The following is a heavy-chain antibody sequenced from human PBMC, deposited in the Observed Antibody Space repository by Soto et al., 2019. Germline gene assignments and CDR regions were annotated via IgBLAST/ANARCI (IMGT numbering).Heavy chain of an antibody. J-gene: IGHJ4*02. Sequence: PGESLKISCKGSGYSFTSYWISWVRQMPGKGLEWMGRIDPSDSYTNYSPSFQGHVTISADKSISTAYLQWSSLKASDTAMYYCARQMGYYGSGSYYNPFDYWGQGTLVTVS. CDR1: GYSFTSYW. CDR3: ARQMGYYGSGSYYNPFDY. V-gene: IGHV5-10-1*01. CDR2: IDPSDSYT. D-gene: IGHD3-10*01.